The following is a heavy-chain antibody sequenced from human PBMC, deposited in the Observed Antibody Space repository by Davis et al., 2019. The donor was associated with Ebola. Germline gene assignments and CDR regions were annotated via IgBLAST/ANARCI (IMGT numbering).Heavy chain of an antibody. CDR1: GFTFSSYN. CDR3: ARVREYSSSSYYYYYGMDV. Sequence: GESLKISCAASGFTFSSYNMNWVRQAPGKGLEWVSYISSSSSTIHYADSVKGRFTISRDNAKNSLYLQMNSLRAEDTAVYYRARVREYSSSSYYYYYGMDVWGQGTTVTVSS. D-gene: IGHD6-13*01. J-gene: IGHJ6*02. CDR2: ISSSSSTI. V-gene: IGHV3-48*04.